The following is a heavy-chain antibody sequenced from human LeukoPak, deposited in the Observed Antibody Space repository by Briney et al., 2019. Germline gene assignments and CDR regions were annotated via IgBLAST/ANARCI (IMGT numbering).Heavy chain of an antibody. D-gene: IGHD5-18*01. V-gene: IGHV3-23*01. CDR3: ATAPGGYSYGYPFYWYFDL. J-gene: IGHJ2*01. Sequence: GGSLRLSCAASGFTFSSYAMSWVRQAPGKGLECVSAISGSGGSTYYADSVKGRFTISRDNSKNTMYLQMNSLRAEDTAVYYCATAPGGYSYGYPFYWYFDLWGRGTLVTVSS. CDR1: GFTFSSYA. CDR2: ISGSGGST.